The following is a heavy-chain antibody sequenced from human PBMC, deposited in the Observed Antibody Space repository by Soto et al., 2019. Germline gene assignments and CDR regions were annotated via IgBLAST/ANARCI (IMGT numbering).Heavy chain of an antibody. CDR2: ISYDGSNK. Sequence: QVQLVESGGGVVQPGRSLRLSCAASGFTFSSYGMHWVRQAPGKGLEWVAVISYDGSNKYYADSVKGRFTISRDNSKNTLYLQMNSLRAEDTAVYYCANGARDGYYYFDYWGQGTLVTVSS. D-gene: IGHD2-21*01. V-gene: IGHV3-30*18. CDR1: GFTFSSYG. CDR3: ANGARDGYYYFDY. J-gene: IGHJ4*02.